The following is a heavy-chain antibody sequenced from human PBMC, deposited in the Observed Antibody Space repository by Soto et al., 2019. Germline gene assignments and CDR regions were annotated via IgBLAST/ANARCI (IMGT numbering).Heavy chain of an antibody. Sequence: PSETLSLTCTVSGGSISNGGYYWSWIRQHPGKGLEWIGYIYYSGSTYYNPSLKSRVTISVDTSKNQFSLKLSSVTAADTAVYYCATPGGVAVAGTPGNYWGQGTLVTVSS. CDR3: ATPGGVAVAGTPGNY. J-gene: IGHJ4*02. D-gene: IGHD6-19*01. CDR1: GGSISNGGYY. V-gene: IGHV4-31*08. CDR2: IYYSGST.